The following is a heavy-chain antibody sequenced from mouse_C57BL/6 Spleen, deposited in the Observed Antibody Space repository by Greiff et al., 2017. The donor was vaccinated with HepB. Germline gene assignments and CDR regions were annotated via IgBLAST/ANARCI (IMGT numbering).Heavy chain of an antibody. CDR2: IYPGDGDT. CDR1: GYAFSSSW. V-gene: IGHV1-82*01. CDR3: ARSGGPIYYYGSREGFAY. D-gene: IGHD1-1*01. J-gene: IGHJ3*01. Sequence: VQLQQSGPELVKPGASVKISCKASGYAFSSSWMNWVKQRPGKGLEWIGRIYPGDGDTNYNGKFKGKATLTADKSSSTAYMQLSSLTSEDSAVYFCARSGGPIYYYGSREGFAYWGQGTLVTVSA.